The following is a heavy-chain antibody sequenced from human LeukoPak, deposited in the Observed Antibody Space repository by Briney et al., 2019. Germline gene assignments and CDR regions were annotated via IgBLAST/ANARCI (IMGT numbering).Heavy chain of an antibody. Sequence: GGSLRLSCAASGFTFSSYSMSWVRQAPGKGLEWVSSISSSSTYIYYADSVKGRFTISRDNAKNSLYLQMNSLRAEDTAVYYCARDLSHIVVVTAIFDYWGQGTLVTVSS. V-gene: IGHV3-21*01. CDR3: ARDLSHIVVVTAIFDY. D-gene: IGHD2-21*02. J-gene: IGHJ4*02. CDR1: GFTFSSYS. CDR2: ISSSSTYI.